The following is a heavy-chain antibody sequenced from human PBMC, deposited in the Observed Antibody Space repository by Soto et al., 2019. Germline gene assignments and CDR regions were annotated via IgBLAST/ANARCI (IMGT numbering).Heavy chain of an antibody. V-gene: IGHV1-2*02. CDR2: INPNSGGT. CDR3: VFCKNIVGATFDY. CDR1: GYTFTGYY. J-gene: IGHJ4*02. Sequence: GASVKVSCKASGYTFTGYYMHWVRQAPGQGLEWMGWINPNSGGTDYAQKFQGRVTMTRDTSISTAYMELSRLRSDDTAVYYCVFCKNIVGATFDYWGQGTLVTVSS. D-gene: IGHD1-26*01.